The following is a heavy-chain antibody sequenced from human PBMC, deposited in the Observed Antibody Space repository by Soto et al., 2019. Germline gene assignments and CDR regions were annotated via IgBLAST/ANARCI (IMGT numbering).Heavy chain of an antibody. Sequence: GSLTLSCAAPGFTISSYGMHWVRQAPGKGLEWVAVIWHDGSNKYYADSVKGRFTISRDNSKSTLYLQMNSLRAEDTALYYCAKGRSYYYYYGVDVWGQGTTVTVSS. CDR2: IWHDGSNK. CDR3: AKGRSYYYYYGVDV. J-gene: IGHJ6*02. V-gene: IGHV3-33*06. CDR1: GFTISSYG.